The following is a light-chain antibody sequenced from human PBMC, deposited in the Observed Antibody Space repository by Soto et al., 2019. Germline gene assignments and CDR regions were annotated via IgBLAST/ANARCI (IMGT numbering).Light chain of an antibody. J-gene: IGLJ1*01. CDR2: EVS. V-gene: IGLV2-8*01. CDR1: SSDVGAYNY. Sequence: SALTQPPSASGSPGQSVTISCTGTSSDVGAYNYFSWYQQHPGKAPNLMIYEVSKRPSGVPDRFSGSKSGNTASPTVSGLQAEDEADYYCSSYVGSNNWVFGTGTQLTVL. CDR3: SSYVGSNNWV.